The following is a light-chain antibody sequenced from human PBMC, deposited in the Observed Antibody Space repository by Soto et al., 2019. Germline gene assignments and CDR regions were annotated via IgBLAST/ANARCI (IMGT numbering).Light chain of an antibody. Sequence: AIRMTQSPSSLSASTGDRVTITCRASQGISCYLAWYQQKPGKAPKLLIYAASTLQSGVPSRFSGSGSGTDFTLTISCLQSEDFATYYCQQYYSYPPWTFGQGTKVDIK. CDR1: QGISCY. CDR2: AAS. V-gene: IGKV1-8*01. CDR3: QQYYSYPPWT. J-gene: IGKJ1*01.